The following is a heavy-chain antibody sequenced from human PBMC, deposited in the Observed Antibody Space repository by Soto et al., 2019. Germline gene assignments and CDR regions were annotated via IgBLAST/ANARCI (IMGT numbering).Heavy chain of an antibody. V-gene: IGHV4-34*01. J-gene: IGHJ3*02. CDR3: ANGYGDYRNDAFDI. CDR1: GGLYSDYY. D-gene: IGHD4-17*01. Sequence: VRLHQWGAGLLKPSETLSLTCAVYGGLYSDYYWSWIRQAPGKGLEWIGEIHHSGATNYNPSLKSRVTIYLDRSKNQFTLNLSSMPAADAGVYYCANGYGDYRNDAFDIWSPGSMVTVAS. CDR2: IHHSGAT.